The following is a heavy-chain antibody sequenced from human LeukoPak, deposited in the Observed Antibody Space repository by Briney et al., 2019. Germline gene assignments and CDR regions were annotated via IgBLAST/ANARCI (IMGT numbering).Heavy chain of an antibody. Sequence: GGSLRLSCAASGFTFSSYSMNWVRQAPGKGLEWVSYISSSSSTIYYADSVKGRFTISRDNAKNSLFLDINRLRAEDTAVYYCARDKSEWFGELVVWGQGSLVTVSS. D-gene: IGHD3-10*01. V-gene: IGHV3-48*04. CDR2: ISSSSSTI. CDR1: GFTFSSYS. J-gene: IGHJ4*02. CDR3: ARDKSEWFGELVV.